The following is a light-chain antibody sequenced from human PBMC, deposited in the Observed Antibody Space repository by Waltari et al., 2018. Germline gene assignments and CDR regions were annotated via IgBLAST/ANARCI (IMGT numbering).Light chain of an antibody. V-gene: IGLV1-44*01. J-gene: IGLJ1*01. CDR1: SSNIGRIT. Sequence: QSVLTQPPSASGTPGHRLTISCSGSSSNIGRITVTWYQQHPGTAPKLLIYSKNQRPSGVPDRFSGSKSGTSASLAISGLQSEDEADYYCAAWDDSLNGPLFGTGTKVTVL. CDR3: AAWDDSLNGPL. CDR2: SKN.